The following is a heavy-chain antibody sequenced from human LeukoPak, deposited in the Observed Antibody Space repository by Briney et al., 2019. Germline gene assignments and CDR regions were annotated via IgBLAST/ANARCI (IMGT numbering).Heavy chain of an antibody. V-gene: IGHV3-7*01. Sequence: GGSLRLSCAASGFTFSAYWMTWVRQAPGKGLEWVANINEGGNLKYYVDSVKGRFTISRDNAKNSLYLQLNSLRAEDTAVYYCARIYSSSSSRGAFDIWGQGTMVTVSS. D-gene: IGHD6-6*01. CDR1: GFTFSAYW. J-gene: IGHJ3*02. CDR2: INEGGNLK. CDR3: ARIYSSSSSRGAFDI.